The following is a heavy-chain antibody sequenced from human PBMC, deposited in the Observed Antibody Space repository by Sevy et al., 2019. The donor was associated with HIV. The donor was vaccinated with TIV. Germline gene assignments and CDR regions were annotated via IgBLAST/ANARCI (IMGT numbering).Heavy chain of an antibody. Sequence: GGSLRLSCAASGFTFSTYAMSWVRQAPGKGLEWVSAISASGGDTYYADSVKGRFTISRDNSKNTLFLQMNSLRAGDTALYYCARPGPYTSGYPSDYWGQGTLLTVSS. V-gene: IGHV3-23*01. CDR2: ISASGGDT. J-gene: IGHJ4*02. CDR3: ARPGPYTSGYPSDY. D-gene: IGHD3-22*01. CDR1: GFTFSTYA.